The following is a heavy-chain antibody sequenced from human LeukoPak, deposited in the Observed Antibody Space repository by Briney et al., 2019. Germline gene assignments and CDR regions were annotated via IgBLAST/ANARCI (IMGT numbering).Heavy chain of an antibody. CDR1: GFTFSGSA. CDR3: TRPGGNSAY. CDR2: IRSKANSYAT. J-gene: IGHJ4*02. V-gene: IGHV3-73*01. D-gene: IGHD4-23*01. Sequence: GGSLRLSCAASGFTFSGSAMHWVRQASGKGLEWVGRIRSKANSYATAYAASVKGRFTIPRDDSKNTAYLQMNSLKTEDTAVYYCTRPGGNSAYWGQGTLVTVSS.